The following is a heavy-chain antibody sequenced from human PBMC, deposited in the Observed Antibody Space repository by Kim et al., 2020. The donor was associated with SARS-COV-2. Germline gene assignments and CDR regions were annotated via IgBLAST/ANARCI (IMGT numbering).Heavy chain of an antibody. Sequence: ADSVKGRFTISRDNSKNTLYLQMNSLRAEDTAVYYCAQTGGLLWFGELLYWGQGTLVTVSS. CDR3: AQTGGLLWFGELLY. D-gene: IGHD3-10*01. V-gene: IGHV3-30*02. J-gene: IGHJ4*02.